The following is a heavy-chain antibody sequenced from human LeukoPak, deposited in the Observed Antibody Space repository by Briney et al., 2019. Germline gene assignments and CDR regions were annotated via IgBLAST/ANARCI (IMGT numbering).Heavy chain of an antibody. D-gene: IGHD1-7*01. CDR3: ARATTYPAGDAFDI. CDR1: GFTFSSYS. CDR2: ISSSSSYI. J-gene: IGHJ3*02. V-gene: IGHV3-21*01. Sequence: KTGGPLRLSCAASGFTFSSYSMNWVRQAPGKGLEWVSSISSSSSYIYYADSVKGRFTISRDNAKNSLYLQMNSLRAEDTAVYYCARATTYPAGDAFDIWGQGTMVTVSS.